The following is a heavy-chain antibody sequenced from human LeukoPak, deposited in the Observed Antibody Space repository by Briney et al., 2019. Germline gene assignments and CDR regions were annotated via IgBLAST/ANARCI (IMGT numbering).Heavy chain of an antibody. J-gene: IGHJ4*02. CDR2: IYYSGST. CDR3: ARGRFLEWLSDDY. D-gene: IGHD3-3*01. Sequence: KPSETLSLTCTVSGGSISSYYWSWIRQPPGKGLEWIGYIYYSGSTNYNPSLKSRVTISVDTSKNQFSLKLSSVTAADTAVYYCARGRFLEWLSDDYWGQGTLVTVSS. V-gene: IGHV4-59*12. CDR1: GGSISSYY.